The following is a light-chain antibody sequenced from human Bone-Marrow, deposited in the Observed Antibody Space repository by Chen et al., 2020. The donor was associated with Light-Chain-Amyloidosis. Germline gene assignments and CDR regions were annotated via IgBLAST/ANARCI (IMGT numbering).Light chain of an antibody. Sequence: ETAMTQSPATLSVSPGERATLSCRASQSVSNMLAWYQRTPGQAPRLLLYHASTRATGIPARFSGSGSGTEFTLIISSLQSEDFALYYCQQYSNWPVTFGQGTRLEIK. CDR1: QSVSNM. V-gene: IGKV3-15*01. CDR2: HAS. CDR3: QQYSNWPVT. J-gene: IGKJ5*01.